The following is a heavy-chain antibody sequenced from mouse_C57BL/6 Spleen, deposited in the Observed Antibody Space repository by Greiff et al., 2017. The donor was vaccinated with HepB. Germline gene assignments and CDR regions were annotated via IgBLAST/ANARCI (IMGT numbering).Heavy chain of an antibody. CDR3: ARDSYYYGRGGNAMDY. V-gene: IGHV5-4*01. CDR1: GFTFSSYA. CDR2: ISDGGSYT. Sequence: EVKLMESGGGLVKPGGSLKLSCAASGFTFSSYAMSWVRQTPEKRLEWVATISDGGSYTYYPDNVKGRFTISRDNAKNNLYLQMSHLKSEDTAMYYCARDSYYYGRGGNAMDYWGQGTSVTVSS. D-gene: IGHD1-1*01. J-gene: IGHJ4*01.